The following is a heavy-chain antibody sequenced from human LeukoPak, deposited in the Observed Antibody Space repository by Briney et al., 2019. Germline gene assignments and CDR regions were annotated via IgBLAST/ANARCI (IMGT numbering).Heavy chain of an antibody. Sequence: PSETLSLTCAVSGGSISSGGYSWSWIRQPPGKGLEWIGYIYHSGSTYYNPSLKSRVTISVDRSKNQFSLKLSSVTAADTAVYYCARGGDLWLFWFDPWGQGTLVTVSS. J-gene: IGHJ5*02. CDR2: IYHSGST. D-gene: IGHD2-21*02. V-gene: IGHV4-30-2*01. CDR3: ARGGDLWLFWFDP. CDR1: GGSISSGGYS.